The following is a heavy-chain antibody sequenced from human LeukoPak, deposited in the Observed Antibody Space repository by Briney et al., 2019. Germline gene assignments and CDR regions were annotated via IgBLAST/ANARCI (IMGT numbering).Heavy chain of an antibody. CDR3: ARGPYSSGYYSFDY. V-gene: IGHV4-4*07. CDR1: GGSISGYY. CDR2: VYTSGST. D-gene: IGHD6-19*01. Sequence: SETLSLTCTVSGGSISGYYWSWIRQPAGQGLECIGRVYTSGSTNYNPSLKSRVTMSVDTSKNQFSLKLTSVPAADTAVYYCARGPYSSGYYSFDYWGQGTLVTVSS. J-gene: IGHJ4*02.